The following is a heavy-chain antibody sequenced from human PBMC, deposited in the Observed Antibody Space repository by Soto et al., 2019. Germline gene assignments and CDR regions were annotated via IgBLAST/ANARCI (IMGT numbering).Heavy chain of an antibody. CDR3: AHADDYDLLTFDH. CDR2: IYWDDDK. J-gene: IGHJ4*02. V-gene: IGHV2-5*02. CDR1: GFSLSTYHMG. Sequence: QITLKESGPTLVRPAQTLTLTCDFSGFSLSTYHMGVAWIRQPPGKALEWLALIYWDDDKRYSPSLKDRLAISKDTSSNQVVLTITNKDPGDTATFFCAHADDYDLLTFDHWGRGTLVTVSS. D-gene: IGHD4-17*01.